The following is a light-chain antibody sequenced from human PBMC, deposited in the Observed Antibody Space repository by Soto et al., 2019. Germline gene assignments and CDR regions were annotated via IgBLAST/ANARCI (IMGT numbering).Light chain of an antibody. Sequence: EIVLTQSPGTLSLSPGERATLSCRASQSVSSSYLAWYQQKPGQAPRLLIYGASSRATGIPDRFSGSGSGTDFALTISRLEPEEVAVYYCQQDGSSPRTFGQGTKVEIK. J-gene: IGKJ1*01. V-gene: IGKV3-20*01. CDR3: QQDGSSPRT. CDR1: QSVSSSY. CDR2: GAS.